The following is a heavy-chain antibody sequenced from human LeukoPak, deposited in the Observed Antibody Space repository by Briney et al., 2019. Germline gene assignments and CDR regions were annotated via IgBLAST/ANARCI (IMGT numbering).Heavy chain of an antibody. CDR1: RVTLRSYL. Sequence: GGSLRLSRVDPRVTLRSYLMRWGRQAPGKGLVWVSRINSDGSSTSYADSVKGRFHVSRDNAKNTLDLQIYSLRAEATAVYYCARGEVVIDYWGQGTLVTVSS. J-gene: IGHJ4*02. D-gene: IGHD3-22*01. CDR3: ARGEVVIDY. V-gene: IGHV3-74*01. CDR2: INSDGSST.